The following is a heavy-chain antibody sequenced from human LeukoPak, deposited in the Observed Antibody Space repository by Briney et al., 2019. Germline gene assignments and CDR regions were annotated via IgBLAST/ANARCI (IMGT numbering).Heavy chain of an antibody. CDR3: ARGDYDFWSGYYTNWFDP. Sequence: SETPSLTCTVSGGSISSYYWSWIRQPPGKGLEWIGYIYYSGSTNYNPSLKSRVTISVDTSKNQFSLKLSSVTAADTAVYYCARGDYDFWSGYYTNWFDPWGQGTLVTVSS. CDR2: IYYSGST. J-gene: IGHJ5*02. CDR1: GGSISSYY. V-gene: IGHV4-59*01. D-gene: IGHD3-3*01.